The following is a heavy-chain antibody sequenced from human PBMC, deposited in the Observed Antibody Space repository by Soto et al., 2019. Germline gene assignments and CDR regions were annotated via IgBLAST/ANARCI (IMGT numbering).Heavy chain of an antibody. V-gene: IGHV4-39*01. CDR2: IYSSEST. CDR3: ARQRRTSVKYYAMDA. Sequence: RQPPGKGLEWIGSIYSSESTNSNPSLQSRVTISVDTSKNQFSLRLNSVTAADTAVYYCARQRRTSVKYYAMDAWCQGTTVT. J-gene: IGHJ6*02. D-gene: IGHD4-17*01.